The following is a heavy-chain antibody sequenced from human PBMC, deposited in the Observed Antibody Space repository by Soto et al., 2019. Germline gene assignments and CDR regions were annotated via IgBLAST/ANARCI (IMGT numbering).Heavy chain of an antibody. D-gene: IGHD6-13*01. CDR3: AKDTRGSSYQYFEY. CDR1: VFTFSTSA. Sequence: PVGSLRLSCASSVFTFSTSAMTCVRHSPGRGLEWVSGFGSGDTTYYADSVKGRFTISRDNSKSTLYLQMNSLRAEDTAMYYCAKDTRGSSYQYFEYWGQGTLVSVSS. V-gene: IGHV3-23*01. CDR2: FGSGDTT. J-gene: IGHJ4*02.